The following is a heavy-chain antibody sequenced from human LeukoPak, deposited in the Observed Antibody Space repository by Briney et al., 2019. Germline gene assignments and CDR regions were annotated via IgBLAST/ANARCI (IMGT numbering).Heavy chain of an antibody. V-gene: IGHV3-53*01. CDR1: GFTVSSNS. Sequence: SGGSLRLSCTVSGFTVSSNSMSWVRQAPGKGLEWVSFIYTTGNTHNSDSVKGRFTISRDSSKNSLYLQMNSLRAEDTAVYYCARETYCTSTNCPIGDYFDYWGQGTLVTVSS. CDR3: ARETYCTSTNCPIGDYFDY. J-gene: IGHJ4*02. D-gene: IGHD2-2*01. CDR2: IYTTGNT.